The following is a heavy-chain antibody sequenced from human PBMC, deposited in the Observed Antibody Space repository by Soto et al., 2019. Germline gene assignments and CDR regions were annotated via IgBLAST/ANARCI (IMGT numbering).Heavy chain of an antibody. D-gene: IGHD6-19*01. J-gene: IGHJ5*02. Sequence: PGGSLRLSCAASGFTFSSYWMSWVRQAPGKGLEWVANIKQDGSEKYYVDSVKGRFTISRDNAKNSLYLQMNSLRAEDTAVYYCARIVNSQWLAPAPYNWFDPWGQGTLVTVSS. CDR1: GFTFSSYW. V-gene: IGHV3-7*01. CDR3: ARIVNSQWLAPAPYNWFDP. CDR2: IKQDGSEK.